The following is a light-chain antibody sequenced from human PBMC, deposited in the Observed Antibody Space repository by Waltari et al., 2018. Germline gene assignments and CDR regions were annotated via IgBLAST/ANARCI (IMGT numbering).Light chain of an antibody. CDR1: QSGLSSPNNGNS. CDR2: GAS. V-gene: IGKV4-1*01. Sequence: DIVMTQSPDSLAVSLGERATINCKSSQSGLSSPNNGNSLAWYQQKPGQPPKLLIYGASTRESGVPDRFSGSGSGTDFTLTISSLQAEDVAVYYCQQYHSMPPTFGRGTKLEIK. CDR3: QQYHSMPPT. J-gene: IGKJ2*01.